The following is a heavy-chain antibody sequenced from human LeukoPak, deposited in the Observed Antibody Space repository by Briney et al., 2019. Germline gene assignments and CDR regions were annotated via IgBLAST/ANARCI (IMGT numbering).Heavy chain of an antibody. Sequence: SETLSLTCTVSGGSISSGGYSLSWIRQPPGKGLEWIGYIYHSGSTYYNPSLKSRVTISVDRSRNQFSLKVSSVTAADTAVYYCARDATASDYGDAFDIWGQGTMVTVSS. CDR2: IYHSGST. D-gene: IGHD4-17*01. CDR1: GGSISSGGYS. J-gene: IGHJ3*02. CDR3: ARDATASDYGDAFDI. V-gene: IGHV4-30-2*01.